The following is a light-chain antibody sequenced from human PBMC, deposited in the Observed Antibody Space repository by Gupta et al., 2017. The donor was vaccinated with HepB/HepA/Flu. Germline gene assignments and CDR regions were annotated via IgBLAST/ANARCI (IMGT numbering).Light chain of an antibody. CDR3: SSYTSSSTLV. J-gene: IGLJ2*01. V-gene: IGLV2-14*01. Sequence: QSALTQPASASGSPGQSITISCTGTSSDVGDYNYVSWYQQNPGKAPKLLIYDVSHRPSGVSNRFSGFKSGNTASLTISGLQAEDEADYYCSSYTSSSTLVFGGGTKLTVL. CDR1: SSDVGDYNY. CDR2: DVS.